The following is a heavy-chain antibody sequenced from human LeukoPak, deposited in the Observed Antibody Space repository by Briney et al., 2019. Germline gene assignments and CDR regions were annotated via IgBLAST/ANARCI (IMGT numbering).Heavy chain of an antibody. D-gene: IGHD6-19*01. CDR3: ARGPSGWYRLPFDY. CDR2: IYYSGST. J-gene: IGHJ4*02. Sequence: SETLSLTCTVSGGSISSSSYYWGWLRQPPGKGLEWTGSIYYSGSTYYNPSLKSRVTISVDTSKNQFSLKLSSVTAADTAVYYCARGPSGWYRLPFDYWGQGTLVTVSS. CDR1: GGSISSSSYY. V-gene: IGHV4-39*01.